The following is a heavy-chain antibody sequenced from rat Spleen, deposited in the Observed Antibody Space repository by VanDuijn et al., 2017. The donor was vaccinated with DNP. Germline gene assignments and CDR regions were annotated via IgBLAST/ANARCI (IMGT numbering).Heavy chain of an antibody. CDR1: GFNFNDFW. Sequence: EVQLVESGGGLVQPGRSLKLSCAASGFNFNDFWMGWVRQAPGKGLEWIGEINEDSSTINYAPSLKDKFTISRDNAQNTLYLQMNSLRSEDMATYYCARRRLPGSTGYFDFWGPGTMVTVSS. CDR3: ARRRLPGSTGYFDF. D-gene: IGHD1-4*01. CDR2: INEDSSTI. J-gene: IGHJ1*01. V-gene: IGHV4-2*01.